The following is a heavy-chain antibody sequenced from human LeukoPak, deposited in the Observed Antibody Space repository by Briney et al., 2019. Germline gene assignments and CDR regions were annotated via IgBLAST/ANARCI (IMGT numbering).Heavy chain of an antibody. J-gene: IGHJ5*02. D-gene: IGHD4-17*01. CDR2: ISAGNGNT. V-gene: IGHV1-3*01. CDR3: ALTTVTTSWFDP. CDR1: GYTFTSYA. Sequence: ASVKVSCKASGYTFTSYAMHWVRQAPGQRLEWMGWISAGNGNTKYSQKFQGRVTMTRDTSTSTVYMELSSLRSEDTAVYYCALTTVTTSWFDPWGQGTLVTVSS.